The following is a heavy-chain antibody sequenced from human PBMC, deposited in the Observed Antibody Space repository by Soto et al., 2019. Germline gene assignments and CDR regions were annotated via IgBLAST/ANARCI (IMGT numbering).Heavy chain of an antibody. CDR1: GFTFSSYA. V-gene: IGHV3-23*01. J-gene: IGHJ3*02. D-gene: IGHD2-15*01. CDR2: ISGSGGST. Sequence: GGSLRLSCAASGFTFSSYAMSWVRQAPGKGLEWVSAISGSGGSTYYADSVKGRFTISRDNSKNTLYLQMNSLRAEDRAVYYCVNLDGATGAPMSPGYCSGGSCYWVAFDIWGQGTMVTVSS. CDR3: VNLDGATGAPMSPGYCSGGSCYWVAFDI.